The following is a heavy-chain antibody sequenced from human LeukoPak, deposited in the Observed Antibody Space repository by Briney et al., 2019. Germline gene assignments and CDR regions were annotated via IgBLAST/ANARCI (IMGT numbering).Heavy chain of an antibody. J-gene: IGHJ5*02. V-gene: IGHV4-59*08. Sequence: SEILSLTCTVSGGSISSYYWSWVRQPPGKGLEWIGYIYYSGSTNYNPSLKSRVTMSVDTSKNQFSLKLSSVTAADTAVYYCARHEGGNWSVWFDPWGQGALVTVSS. CDR2: IYYSGST. CDR1: GGSISSYY. D-gene: IGHD1-1*01. CDR3: ARHEGGNWSVWFDP.